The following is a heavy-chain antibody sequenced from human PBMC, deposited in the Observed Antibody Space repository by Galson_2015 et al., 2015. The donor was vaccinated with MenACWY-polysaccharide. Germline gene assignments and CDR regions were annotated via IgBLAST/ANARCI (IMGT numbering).Heavy chain of an antibody. V-gene: IGHV3-48*03. J-gene: IGHJ4*02. CDR2: ISSSAGTT. CDR1: GFTFSSSE. Sequence: SLRLSCAASGFTFSSSEMTWVRQAPGKGLGWLSYISSSAGTTYYADSVRGRFTISRDNAKTSLYLQMNSLRAEDTAVYYCARVPGGGYGHVFDYWGQGTLVTVSS. CDR3: ARVPGGGYGHVFDY. D-gene: IGHD5-18*01.